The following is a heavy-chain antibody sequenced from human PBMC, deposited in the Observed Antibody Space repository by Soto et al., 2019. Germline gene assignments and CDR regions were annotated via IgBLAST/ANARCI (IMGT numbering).Heavy chain of an antibody. CDR1: GVSFSGYY. CDR2: INHSGST. D-gene: IGHD3-10*01. CDR3: ARGRVVLLWFGDHNWFDP. Sequence: PSETLSLTCAVYGVSFSGYYWSWIRQPPGKGLEWIGEINHSGSTNYNPSLKSRVTISVDTSKNQFSLKLSSVTAADTAVYYCARGRVVLLWFGDHNWFDPWGQGTLVTVSS. J-gene: IGHJ5*02. V-gene: IGHV4-34*01.